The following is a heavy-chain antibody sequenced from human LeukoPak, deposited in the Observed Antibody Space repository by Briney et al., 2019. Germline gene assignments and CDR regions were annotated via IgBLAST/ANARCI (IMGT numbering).Heavy chain of an antibody. D-gene: IGHD6-19*01. CDR2: ISSSSSYI. CDR3: ARMRGQWLVPLNPPFDY. V-gene: IGHV3-21*01. J-gene: IGHJ4*02. Sequence: GGSLRLSCAASGFTFSSYSMNWVRQAPGKGLEWVSSISSSSSYIYYADSVKGRFTISRDNAKNSLYLQMNSLRAEDTAVYYCARMRGQWLVPLNPPFDYWGQGTLVTVSS. CDR1: GFTFSSYS.